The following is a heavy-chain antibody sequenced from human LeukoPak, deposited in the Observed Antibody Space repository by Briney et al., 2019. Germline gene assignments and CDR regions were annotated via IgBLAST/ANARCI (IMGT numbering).Heavy chain of an antibody. V-gene: IGHV1-46*03. J-gene: IGHJ4*02. CDR3: ARDIVVVPAARYYFDY. D-gene: IGHD2-2*01. CDR2: INPSGGST. CDR1: GDTFTSYY. Sequence: ASVKVSCKASGDTFTSYYMHWVRQAPGQGLEWMGIINPSGGSTSYAQKFQGRVTMTRDTSTSTVYMEPSSLRSEDTAVYYCARDIVVVPAARYYFDYRGQGTLVTVSS.